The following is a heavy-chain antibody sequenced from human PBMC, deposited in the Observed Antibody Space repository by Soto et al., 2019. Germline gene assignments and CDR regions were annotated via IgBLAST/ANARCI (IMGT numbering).Heavy chain of an antibody. CDR3: ARAYCSGGSCRFDY. CDR1: GYTFTGYY. Sequence: GASVKVSCKASGYTFTGYYMHWVRQAPGQGLEWMGWINPNSGGTNYAQKFQGWVTMTRDTSISTAYMELSRLRSDDTAVYYCARAYCSGGSCRFDYWGQGTLVTVSS. V-gene: IGHV1-2*04. J-gene: IGHJ4*02. CDR2: INPNSGGT. D-gene: IGHD2-15*01.